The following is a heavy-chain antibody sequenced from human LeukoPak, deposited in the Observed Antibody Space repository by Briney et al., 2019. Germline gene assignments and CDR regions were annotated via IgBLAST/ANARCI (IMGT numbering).Heavy chain of an antibody. J-gene: IGHJ3*02. Sequence: ASVKVSCKTSGYTFTSFGISWVRQAPGQGLEWMGWISAYNGNTNYAQNLQGRVTMTTDTSTSTAYMELRSLRSDDAAVYYCARRSSGWLYNDAFDIWGQGTMVTVSS. CDR1: GYTFTSFG. D-gene: IGHD6-19*01. CDR3: ARRSSGWLYNDAFDI. V-gene: IGHV1-18*01. CDR2: ISAYNGNT.